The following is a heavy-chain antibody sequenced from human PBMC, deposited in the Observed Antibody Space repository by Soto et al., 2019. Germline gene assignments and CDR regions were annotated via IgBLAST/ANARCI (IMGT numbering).Heavy chain of an antibody. V-gene: IGHV3-33*01. CDR3: AREGGYVKTFHNYFDY. D-gene: IGHD5-12*01. Sequence: QVQLVESGGGVVQPGRSLRLSCAASGFTFSSYGMHWVRQAPGKGLEWVAVIWYDGSNKYYADSVKGRFTISRDNSKNTLYLQMNSLRAEDTAVYYCAREGGYVKTFHNYFDYWGQGTLVTVSS. J-gene: IGHJ4*02. CDR1: GFTFSSYG. CDR2: IWYDGSNK.